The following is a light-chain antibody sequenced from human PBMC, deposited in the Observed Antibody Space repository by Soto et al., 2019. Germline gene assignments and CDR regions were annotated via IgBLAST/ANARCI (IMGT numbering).Light chain of an antibody. V-gene: IGKV1-39*01. Sequence: DIQMTQSPSSLSASVGDRVTITCRASQSITNSLNWYQHKPGQAPTLLVYAASSLQSGVPSRLSGSGSGKDFALTFSSLQPEDFATYFCQQGHSMPFTVGPGTKVDI. CDR1: QSITNS. J-gene: IGKJ3*01. CDR3: QQGHSMPFT. CDR2: AAS.